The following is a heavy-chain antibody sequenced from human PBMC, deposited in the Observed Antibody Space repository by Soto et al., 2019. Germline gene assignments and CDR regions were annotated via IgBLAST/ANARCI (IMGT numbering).Heavy chain of an antibody. CDR3: ARDTGDDVWSGYPHWYFAL. D-gene: IGHD3-3*01. J-gene: IGHJ2*01. Sequence: EVQLVESGGGLVQPGGSLRLSCAASGFTFSSYWMSWVRQAPGKGLEWVANIKQDGSEKYYVDCVKGRFTISRDNAKNSLYLQMNSVGAEDTAVYYCARDTGDDVWSGYPHWYFALWGRGTLVTVSS. CDR2: IKQDGSEK. CDR1: GFTFSSYW. V-gene: IGHV3-7*05.